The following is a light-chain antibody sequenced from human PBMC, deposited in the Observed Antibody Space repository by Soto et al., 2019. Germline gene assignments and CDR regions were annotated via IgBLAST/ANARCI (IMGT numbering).Light chain of an antibody. CDR3: QVWDSSSDHPV. V-gene: IGLV3-21*04. CDR1: NIGSKS. CDR2: YDT. Sequence: YELIQPPSVSVAPGKTARITCGGNNIGSKSVHWYQQKPGQAPVLVIYYDTDRPSGIPERFSGSNSGNTATLTISRVEAGDEADYYCQVWDSSSDHPVFGGGTKLTVL. J-gene: IGLJ3*02.